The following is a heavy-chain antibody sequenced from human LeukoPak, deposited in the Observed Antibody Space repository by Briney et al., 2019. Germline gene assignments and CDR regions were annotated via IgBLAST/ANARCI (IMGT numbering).Heavy chain of an antibody. CDR3: ARGGYCGGDLCWFDP. CDR2: ISAYNGNT. V-gene: IGHV1-18*04. D-gene: IGHD2-21*02. J-gene: IGHJ5*02. Sequence: ASPKVSCKASGYTFTSYGICWVRQAPRQRLEWMGWISAYNGNTNYPQTLQGRVTMTTDTSTSTAYMELRSLRSDDTAVYYCARGGYCGGDLCWFDPWGQGTLVTVSS. CDR1: GYTFTSYG.